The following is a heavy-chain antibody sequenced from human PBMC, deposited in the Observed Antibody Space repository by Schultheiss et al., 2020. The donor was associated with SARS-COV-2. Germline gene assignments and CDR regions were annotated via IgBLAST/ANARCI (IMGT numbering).Heavy chain of an antibody. CDR1: GFTFSIYT. V-gene: IGHV3-30*04. J-gene: IGHJ5*02. Sequence: GGSLRLSCAASGFTFSIYTFHWVRQAPGKGLEWVAVISYDGSNKYYADSVKGRFTISRDNSKNTLYLQMNSLRAEDTAVYYCAKGMDTAMVFDPWGQGTLVTVSS. D-gene: IGHD5-18*01. CDR2: ISYDGSNK. CDR3: AKGMDTAMVFDP.